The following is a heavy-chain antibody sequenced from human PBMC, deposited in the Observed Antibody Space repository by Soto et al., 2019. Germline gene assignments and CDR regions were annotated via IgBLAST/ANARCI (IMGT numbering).Heavy chain of an antibody. J-gene: IGHJ5*02. Sequence: SGPTLVNPTQTLTLTCTFSGFSLSTSGVGVGWIRQPPGKALEWLALIYWNDDKRYSPSLKSRLTITKDTSKNQVVLTMTNMDPVDTATCYCAHSAPAQRYCSGGSCYQNWFDPWGQGTLVTVSS. CDR3: AHSAPAQRYCSGGSCYQNWFDP. D-gene: IGHD2-15*01. CDR2: IYWNDDK. V-gene: IGHV2-5*01. CDR1: GFSLSTSGVG.